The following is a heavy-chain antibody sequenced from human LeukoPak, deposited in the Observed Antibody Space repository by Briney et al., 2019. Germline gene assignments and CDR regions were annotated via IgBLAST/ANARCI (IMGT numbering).Heavy chain of an antibody. CDR1: GGSFSGYY. CDR3: ARYEYARSDNTGLRYFHH. J-gene: IGHJ1*01. V-gene: IGHV4-34*01. CDR2: INHSGST. Sequence: SETLSLTCAVYGGSFSGYYWSWIRQPPGKGLEWIGEINHSGSTNYNPSLKSRVTISVDTSKNQFSLKLSSVTAADTAVYYCARYEYARSDNTGLRYFHHWGQGTLVTVSS. D-gene: IGHD3-16*01.